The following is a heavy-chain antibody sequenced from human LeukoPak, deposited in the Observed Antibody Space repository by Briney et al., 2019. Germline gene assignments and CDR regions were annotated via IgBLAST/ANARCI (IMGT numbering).Heavy chain of an antibody. D-gene: IGHD4/OR15-4a*01. Sequence: SETLSLTCTVSGGSITSGAYYWSWIRQHPGKGLEWIGYIYYTGTTYYNPSLKSRITISVDTSKNQFSLNLSSMTAADTAVYYCARAAWRGSNSRDAFDIWGQGTVVTVSS. CDR2: IYYTGTT. CDR3: ARAAWRGSNSRDAFDI. V-gene: IGHV4-31*03. CDR1: GGSITSGAYY. J-gene: IGHJ3*02.